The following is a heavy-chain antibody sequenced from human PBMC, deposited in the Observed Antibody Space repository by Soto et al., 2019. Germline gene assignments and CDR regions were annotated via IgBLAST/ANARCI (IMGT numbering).Heavy chain of an antibody. D-gene: IGHD2-15*01. CDR1: GYTFTSYA. Sequence: QVQLVQSGAEVKKPGASVKVSCKASGYTFTSYAMQLVRQAPGQRLEWMGWINAVNGNTKYSQKFQGRVTITRDTPASTANMELSSLRSEDTAVYYCARGPGGPDGPGDYWGQGTLVTVSS. CDR3: ARGPGGPDGPGDY. J-gene: IGHJ4*02. CDR2: INAVNGNT. V-gene: IGHV1-3*01.